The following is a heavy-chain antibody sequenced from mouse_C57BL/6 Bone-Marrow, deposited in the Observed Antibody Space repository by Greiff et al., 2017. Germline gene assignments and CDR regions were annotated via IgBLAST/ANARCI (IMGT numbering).Heavy chain of an antibody. CDR3: ALSNYYGSSYEAMNY. D-gene: IGHD1-1*01. Sequence: EVQLQQSGPELVKPGASVKIPCKASGYTFTDYNMDWVKQSHGKSLEWIGDINPNNGGTIYNQKFKGKATLTVDKSSSTAYMELRSLTSEDTAVYYCALSNYYGSSYEAMNYWGQGTSVTVSS. V-gene: IGHV1-18*01. CDR2: INPNNGGT. CDR1: GYTFTDYN. J-gene: IGHJ4*01.